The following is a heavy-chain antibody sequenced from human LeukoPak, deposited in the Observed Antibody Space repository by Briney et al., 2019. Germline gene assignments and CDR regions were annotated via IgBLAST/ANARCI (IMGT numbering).Heavy chain of an antibody. V-gene: IGHV1-69*01. Sequence: ASVKVSCKASGGTFSSYAISWVRQAPGQGLEWMGGIIPIFGTANYAQKFQGRVTITADESTSTAYMELSSLRSEDTAVYYCARGSSHCSGGSCPSYWGQGTLVTVSS. CDR2: IIPIFGTA. CDR3: ARGSSHCSGGSCPSY. J-gene: IGHJ4*02. CDR1: GGTFSSYA. D-gene: IGHD2-15*01.